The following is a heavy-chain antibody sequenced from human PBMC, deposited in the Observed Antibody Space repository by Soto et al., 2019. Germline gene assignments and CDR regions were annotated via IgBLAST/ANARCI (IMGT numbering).Heavy chain of an antibody. CDR3: ARDAEHGSNCDGAY. V-gene: IGHV3-30*13. CDR2: ILPNGRDK. CDR1: GCNFNTYF. J-gene: IGHJ4*02. D-gene: IGHD2-21*01. Sequence: QVQLVQSGGGVVQPGRSVRLSCAASGCNFNTYFMHWVRQAPGKGLEWVAMILPNGRDKEYADSVKGRFTNSRDNSNNRMYLQMDSLRPEERAVYYCARDAEHGSNCDGAYWGQGARVTVSS.